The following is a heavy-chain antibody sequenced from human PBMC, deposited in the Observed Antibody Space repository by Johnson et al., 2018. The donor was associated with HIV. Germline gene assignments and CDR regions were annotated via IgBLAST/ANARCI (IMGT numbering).Heavy chain of an antibody. CDR1: GFTFSSYW. V-gene: IGHV3-30-3*01. CDR2: ISYDGTKK. CDR3: ASPPSGYDFWDGPNIFDV. J-gene: IGHJ3*01. Sequence: MQLVESGGGLVQPGGSLRLSCAASGFTFSSYWMHWVRQAPGKGLVWVAVISYDGTKKNYADSVKGRFTISRDNSKNTLFLQMNSLRPEDTAVYYCASPPSGYDFWDGPNIFDVWGQGTMVSVAS. D-gene: IGHD3-3*01.